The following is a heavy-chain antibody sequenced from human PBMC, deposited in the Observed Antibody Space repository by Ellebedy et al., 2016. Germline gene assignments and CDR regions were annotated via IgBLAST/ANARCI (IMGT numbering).Heavy chain of an antibody. J-gene: IGHJ5*02. D-gene: IGHD1-1*01. V-gene: IGHV3-23*01. CDR2: ISGSGGGA. Sequence: GESLKISCAASGFIFSNYAMSWVRQAPGKGLEWVSAISGSGGGAYYADSVKGRFTISRDNSKNTMYLQMNSLRVEDAAAYYCARGVDVTRTYNYLDPWGQGTLVTVSS. CDR3: ARGVDVTRTYNYLDP. CDR1: GFIFSNYA.